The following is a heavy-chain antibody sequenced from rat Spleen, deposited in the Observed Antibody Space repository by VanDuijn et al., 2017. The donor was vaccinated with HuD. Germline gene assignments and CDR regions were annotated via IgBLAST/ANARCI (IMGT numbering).Heavy chain of an antibody. Sequence: EVQLQESGPGLVKPSQSLSLTCSVTNYSITSGYRWSWIRKFPGNKLEWMGYLNSAGSTNYNPSLKSRICITRDTSKKQLFLQVNSVTTEDTATYYCARSGGSWFPYWGQGTLVTVSS. CDR2: LNSAGST. CDR3: ARSGGSWFPY. V-gene: IGHV3-3*01. J-gene: IGHJ3*01. D-gene: IGHD4-3*01. CDR1: NYSITSGYR.